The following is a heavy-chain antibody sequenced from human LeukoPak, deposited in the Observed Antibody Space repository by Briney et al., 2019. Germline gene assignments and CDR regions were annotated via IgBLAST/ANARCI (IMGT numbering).Heavy chain of an antibody. J-gene: IGHJ6*03. V-gene: IGHV4-34*01. CDR1: GGSFSGYY. D-gene: IGHD6-13*01. CDR2: INHSGST. CDR3: ARGRYSSSWYRRYYMDV. Sequence: KTSETLSLTCAVYGGSFSGYYWSWIRQPPGKGLEWIGEINHSGSTNYNPSLKSRVTISVDTSKNQFSLKLSSVTAADTAVYYCARGRYSSSWYRRYYMDVWGKGTTVTVSS.